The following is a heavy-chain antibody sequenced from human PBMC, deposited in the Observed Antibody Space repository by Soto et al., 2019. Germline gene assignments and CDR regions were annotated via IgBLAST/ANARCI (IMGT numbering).Heavy chain of an antibody. Sequence: GGSLRLSCTASGFTFSDYAMAWVRQAPGKGLEWVSTISGGSSVTYYGDSVKGRFTISRDNAKKTLFLQLNRLSAEDTATYYCAKVLSKNYYYPFDFWGQGTQVAVYS. CDR2: ISGGSSVT. CDR1: GFTFSDYA. D-gene: IGHD3-10*01. CDR3: AKVLSKNYYYPFDF. V-gene: IGHV3-23*01. J-gene: IGHJ4*02.